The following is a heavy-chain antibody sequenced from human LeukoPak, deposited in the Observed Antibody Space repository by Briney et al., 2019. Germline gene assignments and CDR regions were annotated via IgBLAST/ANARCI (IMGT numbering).Heavy chain of an antibody. J-gene: IGHJ4*02. D-gene: IGHD6-6*01. CDR1: GFTFSTYE. CDR3: ARDLRASIAARPAY. Sequence: GGSLRLSCAASGFTFSTYEMNWVRQAPGKGLEWVSYISSSGSTIYYADSVKGRLTISRDNARKSLYLQMNSLRAEDTAVYYCARDLRASIAARPAYWGQGTLVTVSS. CDR2: ISSSGSTI. V-gene: IGHV3-48*03.